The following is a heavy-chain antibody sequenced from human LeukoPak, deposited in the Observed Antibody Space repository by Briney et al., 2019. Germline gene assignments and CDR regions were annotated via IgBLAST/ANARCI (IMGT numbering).Heavy chain of an antibody. J-gene: IGHJ4*02. CDR3: TPNLFDY. Sequence: GGSLRLSCAASEFTFSNAWVSWVRQAPGGGLEWLGRIRKKSEGGTTDYAAPVKGRFTISRDDSKNTLYLQMNSLKTEDTAVYYCTPNLFDYWGQGTLVTVSS. CDR2: IRKKSEGGTT. CDR1: EFTFSNAW. V-gene: IGHV3-15*01.